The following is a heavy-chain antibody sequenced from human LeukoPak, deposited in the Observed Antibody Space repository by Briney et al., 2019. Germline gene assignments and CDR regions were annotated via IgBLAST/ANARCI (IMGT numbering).Heavy chain of an antibody. V-gene: IGHV4-4*07. CDR1: GGSISSFY. D-gene: IGHD2-15*01. CDR2: IYTSGST. CDR3: ARDIVVVVAATSPKASYYYYYYMDV. J-gene: IGHJ6*03. Sequence: SETLSLTCTVSGGSISSFYWSWIRQPAGKGLEWIGRIYTSGSTNYNPSLKSRVTISVDTSKNQFSLKLSSVTAADTAVYYCARDIVVVVAATSPKASYYYYYYMDVWGKGTTVTVSS.